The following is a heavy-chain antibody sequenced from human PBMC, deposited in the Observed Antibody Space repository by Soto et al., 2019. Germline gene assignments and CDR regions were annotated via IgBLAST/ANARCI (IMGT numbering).Heavy chain of an antibody. D-gene: IGHD3-3*01. V-gene: IGHV3-30*18. J-gene: IGHJ3*02. Sequence: SGGSLRLSCAASGFTFSSYGMHWVRQAPGKGLEWVAVISYDGSNKYYADSVKGRFTISRDNSKNTLYLQMNSLRAEDTAVYYCAKDVSGAFDIWGQGTMVTVSS. CDR1: GFTFSSYG. CDR3: AKDVSGAFDI. CDR2: ISYDGSNK.